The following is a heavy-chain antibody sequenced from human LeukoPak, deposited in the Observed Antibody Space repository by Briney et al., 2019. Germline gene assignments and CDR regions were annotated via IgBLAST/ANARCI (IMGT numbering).Heavy chain of an antibody. CDR2: INHSGST. D-gene: IGHD3-22*01. CDR1: GGSFSGYY. V-gene: IGHV4-34*01. CDR3: ARGAYYYDSSGYDAFDI. J-gene: IGHJ3*02. Sequence: SETLSLTCAVYGGSFSGYYWSWIRQPPGKGLEWIGEINHSGSTNYNPSLKSRVTISVDTSKNQFSLKLSSVTAADTAVYYCARGAYYYDSSGYDAFDIWGQGTMVTVSS.